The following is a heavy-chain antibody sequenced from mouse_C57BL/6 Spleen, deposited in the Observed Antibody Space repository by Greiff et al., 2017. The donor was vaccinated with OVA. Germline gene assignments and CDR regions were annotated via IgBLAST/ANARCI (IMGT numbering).Heavy chain of an antibody. CDR1: GYTFTSYW. J-gene: IGHJ1*03. CDR3: ARGDYGNPYWYFDV. CDR2: IYPGSGST. D-gene: IGHD2-1*01. Sequence: QVQLKQPGAELVKPGASVTMSCKASGYTFTSYWITWVKQRPGQGLEWIGDIYPGSGSTNYNEKFKSKATLTVDTSSSTAYMQLSSLTSEDSAVYYCARGDYGNPYWYFDVWGTGTTVTVSS. V-gene: IGHV1-55*01.